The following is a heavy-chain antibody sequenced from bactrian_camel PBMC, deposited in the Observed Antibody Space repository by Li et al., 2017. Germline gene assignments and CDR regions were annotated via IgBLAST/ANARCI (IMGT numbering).Heavy chain of an antibody. CDR1: GYGYSSAC. CDR3: ATGDSGVWYWGLYEYNY. J-gene: IGHJ4*01. D-gene: IGHD6*01. V-gene: IGHV3S1*01. CDR2: IDADGNT. Sequence: VQLVESGGGSVQAGGSLRLSCAASGYGYSSACMAWFRQGTGAEREGVAVIDADGNTNYADSVKGRFTISQANAKNTLYLQMNSLKSEDTALYYCATGDSGVWYWGLYEYNYWGQGTQVTVS.